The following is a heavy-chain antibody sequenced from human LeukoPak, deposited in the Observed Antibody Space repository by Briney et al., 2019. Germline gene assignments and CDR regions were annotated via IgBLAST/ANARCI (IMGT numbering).Heavy chain of an antibody. J-gene: IGHJ4*02. V-gene: IGHV3-23*01. D-gene: IGHD3-22*01. CDR2: ISGSGGST. CDR3: AILDYYDSSGYLY. CDR1: GFTFSTFD. Sequence: PGGSLRLSCAASGFTFSTFDMSWVRQAPGKGLEWVSAISGSGGSTYYADSVKGRFTISRDNSKNTLYLQMNSLRAEDTAVYYCAILDYYDSSGYLYWGQGTLVTASS.